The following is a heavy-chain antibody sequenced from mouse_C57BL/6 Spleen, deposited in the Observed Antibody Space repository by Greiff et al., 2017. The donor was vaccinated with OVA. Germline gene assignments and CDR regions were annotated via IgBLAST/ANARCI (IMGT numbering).Heavy chain of an antibody. CDR3: TDGYFFFDY. D-gene: IGHD2-3*01. CDR2: IRLKSDNYAT. Sequence: EVKLEESGGGLVQPGGSMKLSCVASGFTFSNYWMNWVRQSPEKGLEWVAQIRLKSDNYATHSAESVKGRFTISRDDSKSSVYLQMNNLRAEDTGIYYCTDGYFFFDYWGQGTTLTVSS. CDR1: GFTFSNYW. V-gene: IGHV6-3*01. J-gene: IGHJ2*01.